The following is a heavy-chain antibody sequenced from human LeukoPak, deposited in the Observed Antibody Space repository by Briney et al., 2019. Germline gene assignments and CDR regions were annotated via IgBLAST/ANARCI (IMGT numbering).Heavy chain of an antibody. J-gene: IGHJ4*02. CDR2: ISYDGSNK. Sequence: PGGSLRLSCAASGFTFSSYAMHWVRQAPGKGLEWVAVISYDGSNKYYADSVKGRFTISRDNSKNTLYLQMNSLRAEDTAVYYCAREPQLLWFGELDYWGQGTLVTVSS. V-gene: IGHV3-30*04. CDR1: GFTFSSYA. D-gene: IGHD3-10*01. CDR3: AREPQLLWFGELDY.